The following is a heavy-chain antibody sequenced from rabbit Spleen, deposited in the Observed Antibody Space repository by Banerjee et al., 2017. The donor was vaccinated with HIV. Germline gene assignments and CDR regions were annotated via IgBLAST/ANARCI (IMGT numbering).Heavy chain of an antibody. J-gene: IGHJ4*01. V-gene: IGHV1S40*01. CDR1: GFSFSSSYD. D-gene: IGHD4-2*01. CDR3: ARDSGSNAYIDVYFNL. CDR2: IYTGNGKT. Sequence: QSLEESGGDLVKPEASLTLTCTASGFSFSSSYDMCWVRQAPGKGLEWIGCIYTGNGKTYYAGWAKGRFTISKASSTTVTLQMTSLTAADTATYFCARDSGSNAYIDVYFNLWGPGTLVTVS.